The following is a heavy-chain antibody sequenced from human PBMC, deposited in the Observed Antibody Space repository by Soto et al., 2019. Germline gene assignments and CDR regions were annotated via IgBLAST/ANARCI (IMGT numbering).Heavy chain of an antibody. CDR1: GFTFSSYP. V-gene: IGHV3-23*01. CDR2: ISGTGGST. D-gene: IGHD2-2*01. CDR3: AKDGCCSSATGYVHY. Sequence: EVQLLESGGGLVLPGGSLRLSCAASGFTFSSYPMSWVRQAPGKGLEWVSTISGTGGSTYSADSVKGRFTISRDNSKNTLYLQMNTLRADDTAMYYCAKDGCCSSATGYVHYWGQGTLVTVSS. J-gene: IGHJ4*02.